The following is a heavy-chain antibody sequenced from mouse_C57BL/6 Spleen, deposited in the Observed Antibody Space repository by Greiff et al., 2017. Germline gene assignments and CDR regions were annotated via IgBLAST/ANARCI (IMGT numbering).Heavy chain of an antibody. CDR3: TRCYGRSPHAMDY. CDR2: IYPGNSDT. V-gene: IGHV1-5*01. D-gene: IGHD1-1*01. Sequence: SGTVLARPGASVKMSCKTSGYTFTSYWMHWVKQRPGQGLEWIGAIYPGNSDTSYNQKFKGKAKLTAVTSASTAYMELSSLTNEDSAVYNWTRCYGRSPHAMDYWGQGTSVTVSS. CDR1: GYTFTSYW. J-gene: IGHJ4*01.